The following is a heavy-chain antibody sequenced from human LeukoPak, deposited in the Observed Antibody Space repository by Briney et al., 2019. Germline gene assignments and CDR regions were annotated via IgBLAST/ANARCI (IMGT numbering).Heavy chain of an antibody. CDR2: MYHGGST. J-gene: IGHJ4*02. V-gene: IGHV4-59*12. CDR1: AGSISSYY. D-gene: IGHD5-12*01. CDR3: ARVGGYSGYELGNY. Sequence: SETLSLTCTVSAGSISSYYWSWIRQPPGKGLEWIGYMYHGGSTNYNPSLKSRGTTFVDTSKNQFSLKLSSVTAADTAVYYCARVGGYSGYELGNYWGQGTLVTVSS.